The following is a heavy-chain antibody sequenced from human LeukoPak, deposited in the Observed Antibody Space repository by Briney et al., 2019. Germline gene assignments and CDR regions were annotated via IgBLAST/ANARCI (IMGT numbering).Heavy chain of an antibody. J-gene: IGHJ6*03. V-gene: IGHV1-18*01. CDR2: ISAYNGNT. D-gene: IGHD6-13*01. Sequence: ASVKVSCKASGYTFTSYGISWVRQAPGQGLEWMGWISAYNGNTNYAQKLQGRVTMTTDTSTSTAYVELRSLRSDDTAVYYCARVPSSWYGSYYYYYMDVWGKGTTVTVSS. CDR3: ARVPSSWYGSYYYYYMDV. CDR1: GYTFTSYG.